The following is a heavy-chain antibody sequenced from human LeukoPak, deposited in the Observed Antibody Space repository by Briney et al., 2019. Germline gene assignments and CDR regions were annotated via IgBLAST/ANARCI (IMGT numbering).Heavy chain of an antibody. D-gene: IGHD1-14*01. J-gene: IGHJ6*03. Sequence: SETLSLTCTVSGGAISDYYWSWIRQPAGKGLEWIGSIYYSGSTYYNPSLKSRVTISVDTSKNQFSLKLSSVTAADTAVYYCARDLLNHIEPYYYMDVWGKGTTVTVSS. CDR3: ARDLLNHIEPYYYMDV. V-gene: IGHV4-4*07. CDR2: IYYSGST. CDR1: GGAISDYY.